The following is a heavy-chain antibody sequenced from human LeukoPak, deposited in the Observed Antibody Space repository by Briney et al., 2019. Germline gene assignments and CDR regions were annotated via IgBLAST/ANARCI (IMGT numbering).Heavy chain of an antibody. CDR2: IIPILGMA. CDR1: GGTFSSYT. J-gene: IGHJ6*02. CDR3: ARNGGRYSYGLKGNYYYYGMDV. V-gene: IGHV1-69*02. Sequence: SVKVSCKASGGTFSSYTISWVRQAPGQGLEWMGRIIPILGMANYAQKFQGRVTITADKSTSTAYMELSSLRSEDTAVYYCARNGGRYSYGLKGNYYYYGMDVWGQGTTVTVSS. D-gene: IGHD5-18*01.